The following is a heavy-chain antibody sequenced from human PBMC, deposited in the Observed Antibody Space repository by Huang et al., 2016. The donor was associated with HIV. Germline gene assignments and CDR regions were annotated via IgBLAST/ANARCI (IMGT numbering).Heavy chain of an antibody. J-gene: IGHJ3*02. CDR2: ISNDGSNN. Sequence: GGGVVQPGRSLRLSCAASGFPFNNHAMHWVRQAPGKGLDWGAVISNDGSNNYYADSVKGRFTISRDSSKSTLFLHMTSLRTEDTAVYYCARAKDTWDAYDIWGQGTMVIVSS. D-gene: IGHD5-18*01. V-gene: IGHV3-30-3*01. CDR3: ARAKDTWDAYDI. CDR1: GFPFNNHA.